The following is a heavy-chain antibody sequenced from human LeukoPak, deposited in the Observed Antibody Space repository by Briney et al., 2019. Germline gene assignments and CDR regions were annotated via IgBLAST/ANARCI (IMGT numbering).Heavy chain of an antibody. V-gene: IGHV3-73*01. CDR3: TRRADTAMVTGDYYYYGMDV. CDR1: GFTISGSA. CDR2: IRSKAHSYAT. Sequence: GGSLRLSCAASGFTISGSAMHWVRQASGKGLEWVGRIRSKAHSYATAYAASVKGRFTISRDDSKNTAYLQMNSLKTEDTAVYYCTRRADTAMVTGDYYYYGMDVWGQGTTVTVSS. D-gene: IGHD5-18*01. J-gene: IGHJ6*02.